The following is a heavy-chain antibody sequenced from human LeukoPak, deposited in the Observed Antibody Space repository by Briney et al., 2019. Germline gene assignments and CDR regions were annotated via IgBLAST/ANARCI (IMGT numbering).Heavy chain of an antibody. V-gene: IGHV1-2*06. CDR1: GYTFTGYY. CDR3: AGGTRGRDTAMVTMDV. J-gene: IGHJ6*04. Sequence: GASVKVSCKASGYTFTGYYIHWVRQAPGQGLEWMGRINPNSGGTNYAQKFQGRVTMTRDTSISTAYMELSRLRSDDTAVYYCAGGTRGRDTAMVTMDVWGKGTTVTVSS. D-gene: IGHD5-18*01. CDR2: INPNSGGT.